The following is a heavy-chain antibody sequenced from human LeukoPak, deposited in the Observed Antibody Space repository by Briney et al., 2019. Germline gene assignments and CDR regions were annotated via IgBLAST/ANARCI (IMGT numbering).Heavy chain of an antibody. Sequence: GGSLRLSCAASGFTFSIYEMNWVRQAPGKGLEWVSYISSSGSTIYYADSVKGRFTISRDNAKNSLYLQMNSLRAEDTAVYYCARTQQQLARGYKYYFDYWGQGTLVTVSS. CDR3: ARTQQQLARGYKYYFDY. CDR1: GFTFSIYE. D-gene: IGHD6-13*01. V-gene: IGHV3-48*03. CDR2: ISSSGSTI. J-gene: IGHJ4*02.